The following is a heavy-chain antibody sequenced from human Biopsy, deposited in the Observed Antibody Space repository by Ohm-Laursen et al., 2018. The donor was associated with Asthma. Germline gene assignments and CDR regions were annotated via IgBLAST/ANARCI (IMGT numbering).Heavy chain of an antibody. CDR3: ARGYSGSDRIVYYYSGLEV. J-gene: IGHJ6*02. CDR1: GDSFSNYA. V-gene: IGHV1-69*13. CDR2: LIPVLGTP. D-gene: IGHD5-12*01. Sequence: ASVKVSCNTSGDSFSNYAISWVRQAPGQGLEWMGGLIPVLGTPDHAQMFEGRVTITADESTSTAYMELSSLSSEDTAVYYCARGYSGSDRIVYYYSGLEVWGQGTTVTVSS.